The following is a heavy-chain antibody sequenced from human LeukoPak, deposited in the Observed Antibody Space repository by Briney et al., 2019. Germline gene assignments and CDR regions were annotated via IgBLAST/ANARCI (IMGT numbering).Heavy chain of an antibody. CDR3: ARGGYSNYVDY. Sequence: ASVKVSCKASGYTFINYGINWVLEAPGQGLEWMGWINAYNGNTNYAQKVQGRVTMTTDTSASTAYMELRSLRSDDTAVYYCARGGYSNYVDYWGQGTLDTVSS. CDR1: GYTFINYG. CDR2: INAYNGNT. J-gene: IGHJ4*02. V-gene: IGHV1-18*01. D-gene: IGHD4-11*01.